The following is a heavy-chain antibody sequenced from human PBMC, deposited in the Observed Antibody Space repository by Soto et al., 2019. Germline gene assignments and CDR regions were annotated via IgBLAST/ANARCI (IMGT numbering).Heavy chain of an antibody. CDR1: GGSISSYY. D-gene: IGHD3-3*01. Sequence: PSETLSLTCTVSGGSISSYYWSWIRQPPGKGLEWIGYIYYSGSTNYNPSLKSRVTISVDTSKNQFSLKLSSVTAADTAVYYCARDKRTIFGPLFDYWGQGTLVTVSS. V-gene: IGHV4-59*01. CDR3: ARDKRTIFGPLFDY. CDR2: IYYSGST. J-gene: IGHJ4*02.